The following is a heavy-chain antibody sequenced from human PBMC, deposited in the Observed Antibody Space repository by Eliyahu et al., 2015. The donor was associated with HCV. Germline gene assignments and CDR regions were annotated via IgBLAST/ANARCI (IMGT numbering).Heavy chain of an antibody. CDR2: IHYSGST. J-gene: IGHJ5*02. Sequence: QVQLQESGPGLVKPSETLSLTCTVSGGXITXYXWSWIRQPPGKGLEWIGYIHYSGSTNYNPSLKSRVTISLDTSKNQFSLKLTSVTAADTAMYYCASGGGGIAVAGTGGWFDPWGQGTLVTVSS. D-gene: IGHD6-19*01. CDR3: ASGGGGIAVAGTGGWFDP. CDR1: GGXITXYX. V-gene: IGHV4-59*01.